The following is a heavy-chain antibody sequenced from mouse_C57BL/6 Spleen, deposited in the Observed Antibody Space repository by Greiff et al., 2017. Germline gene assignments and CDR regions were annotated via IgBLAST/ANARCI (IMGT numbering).Heavy chain of an antibody. CDR2: IWSGGST. D-gene: IGHD4-1*01. Sequence: VQLQQSGPGLVQPSQSLSITCTVSGFSLTSYGVHWVRQSPGKGLEWLGVIWSGGSTDYNAAFISRLSISKDNSKSQVFFKMNSLQADDTAIYYCASELGQFAYWGQGTLVTVSA. CDR1: GFSLTSYG. CDR3: ASELGQFAY. J-gene: IGHJ3*01. V-gene: IGHV2-2*01.